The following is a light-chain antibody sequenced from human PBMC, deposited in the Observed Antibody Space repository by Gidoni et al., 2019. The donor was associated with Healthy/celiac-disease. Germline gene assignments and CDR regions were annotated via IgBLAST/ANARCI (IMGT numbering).Light chain of an antibody. CDR2: GAS. CDR3: QQDYNFPLT. V-gene: IGKV3D-7*01. Sequence: EIVMTPSPATLSLSPGERATLSCRASQSVSSSYLSWYQQKPGQAPRLLIYGASTRATGIPARFSGSGSGTDFTLTISSLQPEDFAVYYCQQDYNFPLTFGGGTKVEIK. CDR1: QSVSSSY. J-gene: IGKJ4*01.